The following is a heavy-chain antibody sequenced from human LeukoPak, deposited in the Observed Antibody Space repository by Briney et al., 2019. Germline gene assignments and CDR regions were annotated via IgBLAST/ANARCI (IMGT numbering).Heavy chain of an antibody. CDR1: GYIFTTYW. D-gene: IGHD3-10*01. Sequence: GESLKISCQGSGYIFTTYWIAWVRQMPGKGLEWMGIIYPGDSNTRYSPSFQGQVTISADKSISTAYLQWSSLRASDTATYYCARAQTRFGEYNWSDPWGQGTLVTVSS. J-gene: IGHJ5*02. V-gene: IGHV5-51*01. CDR3: ARAQTRFGEYNWSDP. CDR2: IYPGDSNT.